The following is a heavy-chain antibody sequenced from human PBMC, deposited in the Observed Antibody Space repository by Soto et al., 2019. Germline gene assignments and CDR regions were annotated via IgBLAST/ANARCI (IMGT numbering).Heavy chain of an antibody. CDR1: GFSVSTNY. CDR3: AREQGWSGYYFDS. D-gene: IGHD3-10*02. J-gene: IGHJ4*02. V-gene: IGHV3-53*01. CDR2: LYGTGST. Sequence: GGSLRLSCEVAGFSVSTNYMTWVRQAPGKGLEWVSVLYGTGSTYYADSVKGRFTISRDNSKNTIFLQMNNLGAEDTALYYCAREQGWSGYYFDSWGQGTKVTVSS.